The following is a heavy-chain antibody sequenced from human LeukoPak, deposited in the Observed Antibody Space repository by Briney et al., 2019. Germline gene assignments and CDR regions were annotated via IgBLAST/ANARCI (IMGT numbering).Heavy chain of an antibody. CDR1: GFTFSSYAM. J-gene: IGHJ5*02. CDR3: ASGDATSRSTINRFDP. V-gene: IGHV4-4*02. Sequence: GSLRLSCAASGFTFSSYAMTWVRQPPGKGLEWIGEIYHSGSTNYNPSLKSRVTISVDKSKNQFSLKLSSVTAADTAVYYCASGDATSRSTINRFDPWGQGTLVTVSS. D-gene: IGHD2-2*01. CDR2: IYHSGST.